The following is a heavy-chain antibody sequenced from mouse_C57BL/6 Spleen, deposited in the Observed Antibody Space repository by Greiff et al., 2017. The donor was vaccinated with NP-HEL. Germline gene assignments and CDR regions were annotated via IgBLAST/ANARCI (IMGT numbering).Heavy chain of an antibody. CDR3: ARLGYGSSYEFAY. J-gene: IGHJ3*01. CDR1: GYTFTSYD. Sequence: QVQLQQSGPELVKPGASVKLSCKASGYTFTSYDINWVKQRPGQGLEWIGWIYPRDGSNKYNEKFKGKATLTVDTSSSTAYMELHSLTSEDSAVYFCARLGYGSSYEFAYWGQGTLVTVSA. V-gene: IGHV1-85*01. CDR2: IYPRDGSN. D-gene: IGHD1-1*01.